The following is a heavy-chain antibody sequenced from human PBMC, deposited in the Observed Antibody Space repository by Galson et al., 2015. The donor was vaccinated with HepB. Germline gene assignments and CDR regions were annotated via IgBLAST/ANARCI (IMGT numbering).Heavy chain of an antibody. J-gene: IGHJ4*02. V-gene: IGHV1-18*01. D-gene: IGHD3-22*01. CDR1: GYTFSGYG. CDR3: VRDSRYSSDSHPTPYFDF. Sequence: SVKVSCKASGYTFSGYGISWVRQAPGQGLEWMGWISAYNGYTNNAQKFQGRIIMSRDTSTSTAYMDLTSLTSEDTAVYYCVRDSRYSSDSHPTPYFDFGGQGTLVTVSS. CDR2: ISAYNGYT.